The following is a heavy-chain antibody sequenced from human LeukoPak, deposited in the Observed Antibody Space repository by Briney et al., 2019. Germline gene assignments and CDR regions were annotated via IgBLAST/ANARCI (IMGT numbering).Heavy chain of an antibody. J-gene: IGHJ3*02. CDR2: INHSGST. D-gene: IGHD1-26*01. V-gene: IGHV4-34*01. Sequence: KPSETLSLTCAVYGGSFSGYYWSWIRQPPGKGLEWIGEINHSGSTNYNPSLKSRVTISVDTSKNQFSLKLSSVTAADTAVYYCARAFSWEDAFDIWGQGTMVTVSS. CDR3: ARAFSWEDAFDI. CDR1: GGSFSGYY.